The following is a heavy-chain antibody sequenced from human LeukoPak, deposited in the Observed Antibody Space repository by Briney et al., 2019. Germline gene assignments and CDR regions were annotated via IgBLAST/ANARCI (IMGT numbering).Heavy chain of an antibody. Sequence: GGSLRLSCAASGFAFAQYMMHWVRQAPGKGLEWISLITWDGGTTYYAGSVKGRFTISRDNSKNSLYLQMNSLRSEDTALYYCVKDYGSYRGSDYWGQGTLVTVSS. D-gene: IGHD2-15*01. CDR3: VKDYGSYRGSDY. CDR2: ITWDGGTT. V-gene: IGHV3-43*01. CDR1: GFAFAQYM. J-gene: IGHJ4*02.